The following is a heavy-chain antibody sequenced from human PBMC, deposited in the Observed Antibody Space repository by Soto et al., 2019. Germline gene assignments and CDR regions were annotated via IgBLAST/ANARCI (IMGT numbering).Heavy chain of an antibody. CDR3: AKGYYYDSSGYLAY. Sequence: PGGSLRLSCAASGFTFSSYSMNWVRQAPGKGLEWVSYISSSSSTIYYADSVKGRFTISRDNPKNTLYLQMNSLRAEDTAVYYCAKGYYYDSSGYLAYWGRGSPVTVSS. CDR2: ISSSSSTI. J-gene: IGHJ4*02. D-gene: IGHD3-22*01. V-gene: IGHV3-48*01. CDR1: GFTFSSYS.